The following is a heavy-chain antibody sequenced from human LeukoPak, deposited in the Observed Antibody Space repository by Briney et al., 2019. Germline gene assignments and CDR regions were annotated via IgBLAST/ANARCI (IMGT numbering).Heavy chain of an antibody. Sequence: PGGSLRLSCSASGFTFNSYAIHWVRQAPGKGLEYVSSIGTNGISTYYADSVTGRSTISRDSSKNSLYLQMSSLRAEDTAVYYCVKGQEVVYAPTFDYWGQGTLVTVSS. CDR1: GFTFNSYA. D-gene: IGHD2-8*02. CDR3: VKGQEVVYAPTFDY. J-gene: IGHJ4*02. CDR2: IGTNGIST. V-gene: IGHV3-64D*09.